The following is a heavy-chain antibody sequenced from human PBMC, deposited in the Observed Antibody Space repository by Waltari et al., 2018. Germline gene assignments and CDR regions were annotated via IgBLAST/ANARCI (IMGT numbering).Heavy chain of an antibody. CDR1: GFTLTRHG. J-gene: IGHJ3*01. CDR3: ARNPNPFYYDSPCDL. Sequence: VQLVQSESAVKKPGASVKVACTTSGFTLTRHGFTWVRKAPGQGLEWIGWISGNTGDTNYAQEFRDRVTMTTDTSTNTVYMELRTLRSDDTALYYCARNPNPFYYDSPCDLWGQGTELTVSS. D-gene: IGHD3-22*01. V-gene: IGHV1-18*01. CDR2: ISGNTGDT.